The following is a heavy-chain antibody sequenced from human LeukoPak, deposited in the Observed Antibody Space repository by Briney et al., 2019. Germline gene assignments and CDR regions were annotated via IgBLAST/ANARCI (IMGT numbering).Heavy chain of an antibody. CDR2: ISAYNGDT. CDR1: GYTFTSYG. CDR3: ARERTDFPGIAAAGAPYFDY. J-gene: IGHJ4*02. Sequence: ASVKVSCKASGYTFTSYGISWVRQAPGQGLEWMGWISAYNGDTNYAQKLQGRVTMTTDTSTSTAYMELSSLRSDDTAVYYCARERTDFPGIAAAGAPYFDYWGQGTLVTVSS. D-gene: IGHD6-13*01. V-gene: IGHV1-18*01.